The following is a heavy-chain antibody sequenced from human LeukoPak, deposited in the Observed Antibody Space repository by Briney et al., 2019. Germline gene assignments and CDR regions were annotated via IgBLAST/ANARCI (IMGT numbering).Heavy chain of an antibody. J-gene: IGHJ4*02. Sequence: ASVNVSCRASGYTFTGYYIHWVRQAPGQGLEWMGWMNPNSGGTHYAQNFQGRVTMTRDTSTRTAYMELSRLRSDDTAVYYCARDYGDYTLDYWGQGTLVTVSS. CDR3: ARDYGDYTLDY. D-gene: IGHD4-17*01. CDR2: MNPNSGGT. CDR1: GYTFTGYY. V-gene: IGHV1-2*02.